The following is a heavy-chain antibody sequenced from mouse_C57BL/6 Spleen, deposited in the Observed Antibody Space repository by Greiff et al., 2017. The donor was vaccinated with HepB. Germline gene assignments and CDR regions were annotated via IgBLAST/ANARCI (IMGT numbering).Heavy chain of an antibody. CDR1: GFTFSDFY. CDR2: SRNKANDYTT. CDR3: ARDAARPWYFDV. Sequence: DVMLVESGGGLVQPGRSLRLSCATSGFTFSDFYMEWVRQAPGKGLEWIAASRNKANDYTTEYSASVKGRFIVSRDTSQTILYLQMNALRAEDTAIYYCARDAARPWYFDVWGTGTTVTVSS. V-gene: IGHV7-1*01. J-gene: IGHJ1*03.